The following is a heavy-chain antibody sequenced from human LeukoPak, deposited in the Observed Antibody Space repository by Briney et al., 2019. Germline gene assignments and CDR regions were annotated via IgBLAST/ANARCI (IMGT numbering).Heavy chain of an antibody. V-gene: IGHV1-46*01. J-gene: IGHJ4*02. CDR3: ARGPLYYYDSSGYSDFDY. CDR2: INPSGGST. Sequence: ASVQVSCKASGYTFTSYYMHWVRQAPGQGLEWMGIINPSGGSTSYAQKFQGRVNMTRDMSTSTVYMELSSLRSEDTAVYYCARGPLYYYDSSGYSDFDYWGQGTLVTVSS. D-gene: IGHD3-22*01. CDR1: GYTFTSYY.